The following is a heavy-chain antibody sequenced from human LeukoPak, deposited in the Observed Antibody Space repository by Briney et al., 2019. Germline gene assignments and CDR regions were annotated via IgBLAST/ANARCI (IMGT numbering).Heavy chain of an antibody. CDR3: GADSMPRGVFAYAFDI. D-gene: IGHD3-10*01. Sequence: SMKVSCKASGFTFTSSAVQWVRQARGQRLEWIGWIVVGSGDTNSEQKFQERVTITRDMSTRTAYLELSSLRSEDTAVYYCGADSMPRGVFAYAFDIWGEGTMVTVS. CDR2: IVVGSGDT. V-gene: IGHV1-58*01. J-gene: IGHJ3*02. CDR1: GFTFTSSA.